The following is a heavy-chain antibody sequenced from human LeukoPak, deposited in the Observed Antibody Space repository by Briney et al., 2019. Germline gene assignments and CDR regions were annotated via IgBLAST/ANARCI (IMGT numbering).Heavy chain of an antibody. CDR3: ARHKGNYYDSSGYWFLGDAFDI. CDR2: VYHSGST. CDR1: GGSISSDY. Sequence: SETLSLTCTVSGGSISSDYWTWIRQPPGKGLEWIGHVYHSGSTNYNPSLKSRVTISVDTSKNQFSLKLSSVTAADTAVYYCARHKGNYYDSSGYWFLGDAFDIWGQGTMVTVSS. D-gene: IGHD3-22*01. V-gene: IGHV4-59*08. J-gene: IGHJ3*02.